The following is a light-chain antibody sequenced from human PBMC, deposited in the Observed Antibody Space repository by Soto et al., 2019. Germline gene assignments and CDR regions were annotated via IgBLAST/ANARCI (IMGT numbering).Light chain of an antibody. J-gene: IGLJ3*02. CDR1: TSNIGKNY. CDR2: VNN. Sequence: QSVLTQPPSVSAAPGQNVTISCSGRTSNIGKNYVCWYQQLPGTAPKLLIYVNNKRPSEISDRFSGSKSGTSATLAITGLQTGDEADYYCGTWDSSLSAGMFGAGTKVTVL. V-gene: IGLV1-51*01. CDR3: GTWDSSLSAGM.